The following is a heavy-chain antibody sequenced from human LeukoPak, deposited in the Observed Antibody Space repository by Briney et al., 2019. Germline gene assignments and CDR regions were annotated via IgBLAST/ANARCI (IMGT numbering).Heavy chain of an antibody. V-gene: IGHV4-34*01. J-gene: IGHJ6*03. D-gene: IGHD2-2*01. CDR3: ARDKELVVPAAMSYYYYYYMDV. Sequence: KTSETLSLTCAVYGGSFSGYYWSWIRQPPGKGLEWIGEINHSGSTNYNPSLKSRVTISVDTSKNQFSLKLSSVTAADTAVYYCARDKELVVPAAMSYYYYYYMDVWGKGTTVTISS. CDR1: GGSFSGYY. CDR2: INHSGST.